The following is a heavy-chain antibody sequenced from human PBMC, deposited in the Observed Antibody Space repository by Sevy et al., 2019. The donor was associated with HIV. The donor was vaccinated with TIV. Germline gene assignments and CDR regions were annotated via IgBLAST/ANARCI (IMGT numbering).Heavy chain of an antibody. CDR3: AKDLAIVVGDAFDI. J-gene: IGHJ3*02. V-gene: IGHV3-23*01. Sequence: GGSLRLSCEASGFTFSNYAMSWVRQAPGKGLEWVSAIGGGDTGTYYADSVKGRFTISRDNSRNTLFLQMNSRRAEDTAVYYCAKDLAIVVGDAFDIWGQGTVVTVSS. D-gene: IGHD3-22*01. CDR1: GFTFSNYA. CDR2: IGGGDTGT.